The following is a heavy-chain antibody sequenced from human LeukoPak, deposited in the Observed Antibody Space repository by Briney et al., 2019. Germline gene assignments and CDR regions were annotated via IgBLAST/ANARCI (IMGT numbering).Heavy chain of an antibody. CDR2: ISYDGSNK. CDR1: GFTFSSYG. V-gene: IGHV3-30*18. CDR3: AELGITMIGGV. J-gene: IGHJ6*04. D-gene: IGHD3-10*02. Sequence: GGSLRLSCAASGFTFSSYGMHWVRQAPGKGLEWVAVISYDGSNKYYADSVKGRFTISRDNSKNTLYLQMGSLRAEDMAVYYCAELGITMIGGVWGKGTTVTISS.